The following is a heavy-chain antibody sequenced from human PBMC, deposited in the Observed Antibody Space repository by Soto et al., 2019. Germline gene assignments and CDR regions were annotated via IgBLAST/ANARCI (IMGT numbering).Heavy chain of an antibody. D-gene: IGHD3-22*01. J-gene: IGHJ6*02. Sequence: PGGSLRLSCAASGFTFSSYSMNWVRQAPGKGLEWVSSISSSSSYIYYADSVKGRFTISRDNAKNSLYLQMNSLRAEDTAVYYCAISGGATMIVGARKSWDYYYYGRDVWGQGTTVSVSS. CDR3: AISGGATMIVGARKSWDYYYYGRDV. CDR2: ISSSSSYI. CDR1: GFTFSSYS. V-gene: IGHV3-21*01.